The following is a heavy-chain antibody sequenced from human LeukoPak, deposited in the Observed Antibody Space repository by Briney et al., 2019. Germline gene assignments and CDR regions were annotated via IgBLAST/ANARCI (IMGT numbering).Heavy chain of an antibody. CDR1: GYTFTSYG. J-gene: IGHJ6*03. CDR3: ARARHGSGSYYNSPPSYYYYYMDV. CDR2: ISAYNGNT. Sequence: ASVKVSCKASGYTFTSYGISWVRQAPGQGLEWMGWISAYNGNTNYAQKLQGRVTMTTDTSTSTAYMELRSLRSDDTAVYYCARARHGSGSYYNSPPSYYYYYMDVWGKGTTVTISS. D-gene: IGHD3-10*01. V-gene: IGHV1-18*01.